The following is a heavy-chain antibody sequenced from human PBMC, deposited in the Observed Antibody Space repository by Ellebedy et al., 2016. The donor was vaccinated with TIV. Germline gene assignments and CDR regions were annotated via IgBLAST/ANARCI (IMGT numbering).Heavy chain of an antibody. Sequence: GESLKISCAASGFTFRSYEMNWVRQAPGKGLEWVSYISSSGGTIYYADSVKGRFTISRDNAKNSLYLQLNSLRAEDTAVYYCASRHPYCSGGSCYGGADYWGQGTLVTVSS. CDR3: ASRHPYCSGGSCYGGADY. CDR1: GFTFRSYE. CDR2: ISSSGGTI. D-gene: IGHD2-15*01. V-gene: IGHV3-48*03. J-gene: IGHJ4*02.